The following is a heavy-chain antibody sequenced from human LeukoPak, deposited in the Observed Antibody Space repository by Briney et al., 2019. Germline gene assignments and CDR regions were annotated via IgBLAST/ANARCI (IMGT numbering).Heavy chain of an antibody. Sequence: ASVKVSCKASGYTFTSYDINWVRQATGQGLEWMGWMNPNSGNTGYAQKFQGRVTMTRNTSISTAYMELSSLRSEDTAVYYCVSEGSAWLGLGPHSYYFDYWGQGTLVTVSS. CDR1: GYTFTSYD. CDR3: VSEGSAWLGLGPHSYYFDY. J-gene: IGHJ4*02. CDR2: MNPNSGNT. V-gene: IGHV1-8*01. D-gene: IGHD6-19*01.